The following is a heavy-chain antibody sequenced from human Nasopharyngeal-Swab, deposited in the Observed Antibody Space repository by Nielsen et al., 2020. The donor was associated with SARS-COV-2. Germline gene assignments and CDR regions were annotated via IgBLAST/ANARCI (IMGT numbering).Heavy chain of an antibody. D-gene: IGHD3-22*01. Sequence: GESLKISCAASGFTFSSYWMSWVRQAPGKGLEWVANIKQDGSEKYYVDSVKGRFPISRDNAKNSLYLQMNSLRAEDTAVYYCARGRGYYDSSGYYYYFDYWDQGTLVTVSS. V-gene: IGHV3-7*01. J-gene: IGHJ4*02. CDR3: ARGRGYYDSSGYYYYFDY. CDR2: IKQDGSEK. CDR1: GFTFSSYW.